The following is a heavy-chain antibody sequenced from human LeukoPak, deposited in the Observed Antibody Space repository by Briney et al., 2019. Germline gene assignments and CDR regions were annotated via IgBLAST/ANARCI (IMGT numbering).Heavy chain of an antibody. CDR1: GFTVSNNY. Sequence: GGSLRLSCAASGFTVSNNYMTWIRQAPGKGLEWVSVIYSDGSTYYADSVKGRFTISRDNSKNTLYLQMNSLRAEDTAVYYCAKDRARGYSSGWYSGDYWGQGTLVTVSS. V-gene: IGHV3-53*01. J-gene: IGHJ4*02. D-gene: IGHD6-19*01. CDR2: IYSDGST. CDR3: AKDRARGYSSGWYSGDY.